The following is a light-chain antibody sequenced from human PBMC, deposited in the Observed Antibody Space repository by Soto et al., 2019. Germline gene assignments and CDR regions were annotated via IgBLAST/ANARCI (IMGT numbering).Light chain of an antibody. CDR1: RTDVDGYDY. J-gene: IGLJ1*01. V-gene: IGLV2-14*03. CDR2: DVY. CDR3: TSYTGTLPFYV. Sequence: QSVLTQPASGSGSPGQSIAISCTGVRTDVDGYDYVSWYQQHPGQAPQLIIYDVYNRPSGVSHRFSGSKSGDTASLTISGLEVGEEANYTSTSYTGTLPFYVSEPGTRLTS.